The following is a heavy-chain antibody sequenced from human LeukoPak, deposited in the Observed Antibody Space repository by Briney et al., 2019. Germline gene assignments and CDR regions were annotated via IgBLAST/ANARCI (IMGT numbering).Heavy chain of an antibody. CDR3: TRRCKDAYTLYCFDY. CDR1: GGSINSYY. CDR2: MYYSGGT. V-gene: IGHV4-59*01. J-gene: IGHJ4*02. Sequence: SETLSLTCTVSGGSINSYYWSWIRQPPGKGLEWIGHMYYSGGTNYNPSLKSRVTISVDTSRNQFSLKLSSVTAADTAVYYCTRRCKDAYTLYCFDYWGQGTLVTVSS. D-gene: IGHD5-24*01.